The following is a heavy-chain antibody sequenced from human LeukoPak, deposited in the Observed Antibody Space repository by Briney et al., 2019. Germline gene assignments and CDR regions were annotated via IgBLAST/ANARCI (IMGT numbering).Heavy chain of an antibody. J-gene: IGHJ4*02. CDR3: AKDSGRLAALVRGVIPRNY. Sequence: EGSLRLSCAASGFRVSGYDLNWIRQAPGKGLEWIAYISISSSNIHYADSVRGRFTISRDNSKNTLYLQMNSLRPEDTAVYYCAKDSGRLAALVRGVIPRNYWGQGTLVSV. D-gene: IGHD3-10*01. CDR1: GFRVSGYD. V-gene: IGHV3-48*01. CDR2: ISISSSNI.